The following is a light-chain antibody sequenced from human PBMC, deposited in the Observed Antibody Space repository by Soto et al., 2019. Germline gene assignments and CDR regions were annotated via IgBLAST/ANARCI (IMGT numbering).Light chain of an antibody. J-gene: IGKJ1*01. CDR1: QSVSSSY. CDR3: QQYGSSPWT. Sequence: EIVLTQSPGTLSLSPGERATLSCRASQSVSSSYFAWYHQKPGQAPRLLIYGASSRATGIPDRFSGSGSGTDFTLTITRLEPEDFAVYYFQQYGSSPWTFGQGTKVEIK. CDR2: GAS. V-gene: IGKV3-20*01.